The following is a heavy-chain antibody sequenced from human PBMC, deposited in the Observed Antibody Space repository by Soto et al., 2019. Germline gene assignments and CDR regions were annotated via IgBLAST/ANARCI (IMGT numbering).Heavy chain of an antibody. D-gene: IGHD3-22*01. CDR1: GGTFSSYA. CDR2: IIPIFGTA. Sequence: ASVKVSCKASGGTFSSYAISWVRQAPGQGLEWMGGIIPIFGTANYAQKFQGRVTITADESTSTAYMELSSLRSEDTAVYYCARETPLYDSSGPDYWGQGTMVTVSS. J-gene: IGHJ4*02. CDR3: ARETPLYDSSGPDY. V-gene: IGHV1-69*13.